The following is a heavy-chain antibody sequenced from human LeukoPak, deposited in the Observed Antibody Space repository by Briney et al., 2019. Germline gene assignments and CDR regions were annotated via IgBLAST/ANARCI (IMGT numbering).Heavy chain of an antibody. CDR3: ARVRGSDWSVYHIDN. CDR2: ISDTSATI. J-gene: IGHJ4*02. CDR1: GFTLSSYS. D-gene: IGHD6-19*01. Sequence: GGSLRLSCAASGFTLSSYSINWVRQAPGKGLEWVSYISDTSATIYYYAESVRGRFTISRDNAKNSVHLQMSSLRAEDTGVYYCARVRGSDWSVYHIDNWGQGTLVTVSS. V-gene: IGHV3-48*04.